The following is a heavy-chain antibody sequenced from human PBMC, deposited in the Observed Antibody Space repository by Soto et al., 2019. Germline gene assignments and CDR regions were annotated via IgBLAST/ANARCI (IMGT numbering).Heavy chain of an antibody. D-gene: IGHD3-22*01. CDR2: INHSGST. V-gene: IGHV4-34*01. J-gene: IGHJ4*02. CDR3: ARVPFKYYYDSSGYYDY. CDR1: GGSFSGYY. Sequence: SETLSLTCAVYGGSFSGYYWSWIRQPPGKGLEWIVEINHSGSTNYNPSLKSRVTISVDTSKNQFSLKLSSVTAADTAVYYCARVPFKYYYDSSGYYDYWGQGTLVTVSS.